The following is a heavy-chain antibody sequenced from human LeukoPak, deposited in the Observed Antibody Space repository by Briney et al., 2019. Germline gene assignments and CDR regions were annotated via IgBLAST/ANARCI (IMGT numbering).Heavy chain of an antibody. V-gene: IGHV3-23*01. D-gene: IGHD3-10*01. CDR2: ISGSGGST. Sequence: PGGSLRLSCAASGFTVSSNYMSWVRQAPGKGLEWVSAISGSGGSTYYADSVKGRFTISRDNSKNTLYLQMNSLRAEDTAVYYCAKKGSLWFGEFRAPLDYWGQGTLVTVSS. CDR1: GFTVSSNY. J-gene: IGHJ4*02. CDR3: AKKGSLWFGEFRAPLDY.